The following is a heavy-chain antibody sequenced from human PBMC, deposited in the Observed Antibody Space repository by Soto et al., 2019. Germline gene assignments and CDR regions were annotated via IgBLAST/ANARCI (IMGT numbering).Heavy chain of an antibody. CDR1: GFTFNNYA. D-gene: IGHD2-15*01. Sequence: GGSLRLSCAASGFTFNNYAMTWVRQGPGMGLEWVSLISGSGGSTYYADSVKGRFTISRDNSKNTLYLQMNGLRAEDTAVYYSAKDLPPSGGTCCFGPWAQGTRVTVSS. V-gene: IGHV3-23*01. CDR2: ISGSGGST. J-gene: IGHJ5*02. CDR3: AKDLPPSGGTCCFGP.